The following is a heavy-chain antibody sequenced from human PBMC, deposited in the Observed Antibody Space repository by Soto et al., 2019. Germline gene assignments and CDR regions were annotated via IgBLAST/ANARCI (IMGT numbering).Heavy chain of an antibody. D-gene: IGHD1-20*01. V-gene: IGHV1-69*13. CDR2: IIPIFGTA. CDR3: ARVVGHNCMCV. J-gene: IGHJ6*01. CDR1: GGTFSSYA. Sequence: SVKGSSKAAGGTFSSYASSWGRQAPGQGLEWMGGIIPIFGTANYAQKFQGRATITADESTSTAYMELSSLVSEHTAVDYCARVVGHNCMCVLGQGPTGTVSS.